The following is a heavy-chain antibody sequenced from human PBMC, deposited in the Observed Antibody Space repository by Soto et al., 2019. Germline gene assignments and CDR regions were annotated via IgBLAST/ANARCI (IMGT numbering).Heavy chain of an antibody. Sequence: QVQLVQSGAEVKKPGASVKVSCKASGYTFTGYYMHWVRQAPGQGLEWMGWINPNSGGTNYAQKFQGWVTMTRDTSISTAYMELSRLRSDDTGVYYCARDLYDILTGSDYGMDVWGQGTTVTVSS. CDR2: INPNSGGT. CDR3: ARDLYDILTGSDYGMDV. V-gene: IGHV1-2*04. J-gene: IGHJ6*02. CDR1: GYTFTGYY. D-gene: IGHD3-9*01.